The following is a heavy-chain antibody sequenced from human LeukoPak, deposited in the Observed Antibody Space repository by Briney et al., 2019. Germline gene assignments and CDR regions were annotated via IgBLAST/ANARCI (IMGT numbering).Heavy chain of an antibody. CDR2: ISGTGGTT. V-gene: IGHV3-23*01. CDR3: AKGRGTTVTAAANY. D-gene: IGHD4-17*01. CDR1: GFTFSSYW. Sequence: GGSLRLSCAASGFTFSSYWMYWVRQAPGKGLEWVSTISGTGGTTYYADSVKGRFTISRDNSKNTLFLQFNSLRADDTAVYYCAKGRGTTVTAAANYWGQGTLVTVSS. J-gene: IGHJ4*02.